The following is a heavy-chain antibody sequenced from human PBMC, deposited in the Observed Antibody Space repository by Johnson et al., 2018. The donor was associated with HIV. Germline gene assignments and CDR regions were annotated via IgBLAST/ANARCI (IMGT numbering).Heavy chain of an antibody. CDR3: AGESTPWGGDYVGYGLDI. Sequence: QVQLVESGGGLVKPGGSLRLSCAASEFILSDYYMSWVRQAPEKGLEWISYISGSGSTIYYAASVKGRFTIYRDTAKKSLYLQMNSLRVEDTAVYYCAGESTPWGGDYVGYGLDIWGQGTMVTVSS. D-gene: IGHD4-17*01. V-gene: IGHV3-11*04. CDR1: EFILSDYY. J-gene: IGHJ3*02. CDR2: ISGSGSTI.